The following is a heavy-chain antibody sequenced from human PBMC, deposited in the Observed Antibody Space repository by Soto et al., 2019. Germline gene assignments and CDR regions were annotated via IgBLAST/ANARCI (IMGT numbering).Heavy chain of an antibody. V-gene: IGHV1-46*03. D-gene: IGHD2-15*01. CDR1: GYTFTSYY. Sequence: GESLKISCKGSGYTFTSYYMHWVRQAPGQGLEWMGIINPSGGSTSYAQKFQGRVTMTRDTSTSTVYMELSSLRSEDTAVYYCARGRYCSGGSCRLRPFVYWGQGTLVTVSS. CDR3: ARGRYCSGGSCRLRPFVY. CDR2: INPSGGST. J-gene: IGHJ4*02.